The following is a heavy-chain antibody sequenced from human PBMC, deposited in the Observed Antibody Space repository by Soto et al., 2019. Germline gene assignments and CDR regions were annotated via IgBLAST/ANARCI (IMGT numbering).Heavy chain of an antibody. Sequence: ESGGGLVKPGGSLRLSCAASGFTFSDYYMSWIRQAPGKGLEWVSFISSSSSHTNYADSVKGRFTISRDNAKNSLYLQMNSLRAEDTAVYYCASGNSGYHSLDYWGQGTLVTVSS. V-gene: IGHV3-11*06. J-gene: IGHJ4*02. CDR2: ISSSSSHT. D-gene: IGHD5-12*01. CDR1: GFTFSDYY. CDR3: ASGNSGYHSLDY.